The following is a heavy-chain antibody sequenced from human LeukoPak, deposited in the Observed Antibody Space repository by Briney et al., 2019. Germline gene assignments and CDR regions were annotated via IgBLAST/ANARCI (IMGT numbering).Heavy chain of an antibody. Sequence: PGGSLRLSCAASGFTFRSYGMHWVRQAPGKGLVWVSRINIDGSNTIYADSVKGRFTISRDNAKNTLYLQMNSLRHEDTAVYYCARDRDVIVTAIHYDAFDIWGQGTMVTVSS. D-gene: IGHD2-21*02. CDR3: ARDRDVIVTAIHYDAFDI. CDR1: GFTFRSYG. CDR2: INIDGSNT. V-gene: IGHV3-74*01. J-gene: IGHJ3*02.